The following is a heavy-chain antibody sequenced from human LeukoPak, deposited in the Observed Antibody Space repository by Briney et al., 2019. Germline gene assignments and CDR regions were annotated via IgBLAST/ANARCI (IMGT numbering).Heavy chain of an antibody. V-gene: IGHV3-74*01. CDR3: AKELNRGLPDY. CDR2: INSDGSWT. Sequence: GGSLRLSCAASGNYWMHWVRQAPGKGLVWDSHINSDGSWTSYADSVKGRFTISKDNAKNTLYLQMSSLRAEDTAVYYCAKELNRGLPDYWGQGTLVTVPS. J-gene: IGHJ4*02. D-gene: IGHD2-21*01. CDR1: GNYW.